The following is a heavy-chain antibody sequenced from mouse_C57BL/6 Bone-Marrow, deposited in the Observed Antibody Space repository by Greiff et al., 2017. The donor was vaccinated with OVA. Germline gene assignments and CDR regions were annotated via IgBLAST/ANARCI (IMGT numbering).Heavy chain of an antibody. Sequence: QVQLKESGSELRSPGSSVKLSCKDFDSEVFPIAYMSWVRQKPGHGFEWIGGILPSIGRTIYGEKFEDKATLDADTLSNTAYLELNSLTSEDSAIYYCARDLYYDYDVPFAYWGQGTLVTVSA. CDR3: ARDLYYDYDVPFAY. V-gene: IGHV15-2*01. D-gene: IGHD2-4*01. CDR1: DSEVFPIAY. J-gene: IGHJ3*01. CDR2: ILPSIGRT.